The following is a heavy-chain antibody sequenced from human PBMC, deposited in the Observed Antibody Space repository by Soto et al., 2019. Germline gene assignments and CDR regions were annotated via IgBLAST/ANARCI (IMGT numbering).Heavy chain of an antibody. J-gene: IGHJ4*02. Sequence: QVQLVQSGAEVKKPGASVKVSCKASGYTFTSYGISWVRQAPGQGLEWMGWISAYNGNTNYAQKPQGRVTTTTDTSTSTAYMELRSLRSDDTAVYYCARVREGITMVRGVIDYWGQGTLVTVSS. CDR1: GYTFTSYG. V-gene: IGHV1-18*01. D-gene: IGHD3-10*01. CDR2: ISAYNGNT. CDR3: ARVREGITMVRGVIDY.